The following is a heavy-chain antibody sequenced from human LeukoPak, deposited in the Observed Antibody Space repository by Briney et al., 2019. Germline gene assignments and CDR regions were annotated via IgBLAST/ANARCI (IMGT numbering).Heavy chain of an antibody. D-gene: IGHD3-9*01. CDR3: ARARLVLPDY. Sequence: AGGSLRLSCAASGFTVSSNYMNWVRQAPGKGLEWVSVIYSGGSTYYADSVKGRFTISRDNSKNTLYLQMNSLRAEDTAVYYCARARLVLPDYWGQGTLVTVSS. J-gene: IGHJ4*02. CDR1: GFTVSSNY. V-gene: IGHV3-66*01. CDR2: IYSGGST.